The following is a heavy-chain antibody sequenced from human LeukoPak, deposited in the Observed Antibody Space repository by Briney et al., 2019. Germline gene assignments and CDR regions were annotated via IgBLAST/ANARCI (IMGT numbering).Heavy chain of an antibody. CDR3: ARDGVGWGYFDH. Sequence: SETLSCTGTVSGCTGSSLDWGWMGQGPGKGREGIGYIYDSGSTNNPSLKGRVTISVDTSKNQSSLELSSVTAADTAVYYCARDGVGWGYFDHWGQGTLVTVSS. CDR2: IYDSGST. CDR1: GCTGSSLD. V-gene: IGHV4-59*02. J-gene: IGHJ4*02. D-gene: IGHD6-19*01.